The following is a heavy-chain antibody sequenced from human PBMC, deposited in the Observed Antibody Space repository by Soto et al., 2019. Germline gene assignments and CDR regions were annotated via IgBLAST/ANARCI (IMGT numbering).Heavy chain of an antibody. V-gene: IGHV4-59*01. CDR3: ARVPDY. CDR2: IYYLGRT. Sequence: PSETLSLTCTVDSISTYYWNWIRQTPGKGLEWIGYIYYLGRTNYNRSLKSRVTISIDMSKNQFSLRLNSVTAADTAVYYCARVPDYWGQGILVTVS. D-gene: IGHD2-2*01. J-gene: IGHJ4*02. CDR1: DSISTYY.